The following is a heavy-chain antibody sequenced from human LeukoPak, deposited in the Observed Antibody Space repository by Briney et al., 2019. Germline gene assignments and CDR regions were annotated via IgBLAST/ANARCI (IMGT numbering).Heavy chain of an antibody. CDR3: ARDIVVVPAARGWNYHFDY. Sequence: ASVKVSCKASGGTFNSYAISWVRQAPGQGLEWMGGIIPIFGTANYAQKFQGRVTITADESTSTAYMELSSLRSEDTAVYYCARDIVVVPAARGWNYHFDYWGQGTLVTVSS. D-gene: IGHD2-2*01. J-gene: IGHJ4*02. CDR2: IIPIFGTA. V-gene: IGHV1-69*13. CDR1: GGTFNSYA.